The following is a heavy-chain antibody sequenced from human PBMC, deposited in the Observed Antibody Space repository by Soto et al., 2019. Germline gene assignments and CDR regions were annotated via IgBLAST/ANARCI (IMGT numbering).Heavy chain of an antibody. CDR2: IYYSGST. J-gene: IGHJ5*02. Sequence: QVQLQESGPGLVKPSETLSLTCTVSGGSISSYYWSWIRQPPGKGLEWIGYIYYSGSTNYNPSLKSRVTISVDTSKNQFSLKLSSVTAADTAVYYCARDIGYSSGPGWFDPWGQGTLVTVSS. V-gene: IGHV4-59*01. D-gene: IGHD6-19*01. CDR3: ARDIGYSSGPGWFDP. CDR1: GGSISSYY.